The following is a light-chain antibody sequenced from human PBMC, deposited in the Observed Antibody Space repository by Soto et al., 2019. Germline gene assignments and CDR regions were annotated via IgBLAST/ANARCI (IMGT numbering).Light chain of an antibody. Sequence: ALSYLPSTRRSPRQSVTISCIGTSSDAGAYNFVSWYQQHPGNVPQLMIYEVNKRPSGVHDRFSGSKSGNTAYLTVSGLQADDGADYSCSSHGGSNAFYVFGSGSKVTAL. CDR3: SSHGGSNAFYV. J-gene: IGLJ1*01. CDR1: SSDAGAYNF. CDR2: EVN. V-gene: IGLV2-8*01.